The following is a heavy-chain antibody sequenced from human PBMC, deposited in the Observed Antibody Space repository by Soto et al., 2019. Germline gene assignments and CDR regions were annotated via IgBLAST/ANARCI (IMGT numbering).Heavy chain of an antibody. CDR3: ASLHSGYAFDLDY. J-gene: IGHJ4*02. D-gene: IGHD5-12*01. V-gene: IGHV4-39*01. Sequence: SETLSLTXTVSGASISSSGYYWVWVRQPPGKDLEWIGSIYHSGSAYYKPSLQSRVTILVDTSKNQFSLMVTSVTAADTAVYYCASLHSGYAFDLDYWGQGSLVTVSS. CDR2: IYHSGSA. CDR1: GASISSSGYY.